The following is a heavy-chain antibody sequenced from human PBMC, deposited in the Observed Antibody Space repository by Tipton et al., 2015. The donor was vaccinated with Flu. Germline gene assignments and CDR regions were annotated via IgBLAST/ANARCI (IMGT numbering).Heavy chain of an antibody. CDR3: ARSGRTGIVYYYYGMDV. D-gene: IGHD6-19*01. V-gene: IGHV3-30*04. J-gene: IGHJ6*02. CDR2: ISYDGSSK. Sequence: SLRLSCAVSGFTFSSYAMHWVRHAPGKGLEWAAVISYDGSSKYYADSVKGRFTVSRDDSKNTLYLQMNSLTVEDTAVYYCARSGRTGIVYYYYGMDVWGQGTTVTVS. CDR1: GFTFSSYA.